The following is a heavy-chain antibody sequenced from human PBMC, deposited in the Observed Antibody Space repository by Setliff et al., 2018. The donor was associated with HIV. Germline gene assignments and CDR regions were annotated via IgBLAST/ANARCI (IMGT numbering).Heavy chain of an antibody. V-gene: IGHV1-2*06. Sequence: GASVKVSCKTSGYTFTGFYINWVRQAPGKGLEWMGRINPNGDQTRPARKFQGRVTMATETSITTAYMELTNPRSDDTAVYYCARDPRQWLGGIYGNYYMDVWGKGTTVTVSS. CDR1: GYTFTGFY. D-gene: IGHD6-19*01. J-gene: IGHJ6*03. CDR2: INPNGDQT. CDR3: ARDPRQWLGGIYGNYYMDV.